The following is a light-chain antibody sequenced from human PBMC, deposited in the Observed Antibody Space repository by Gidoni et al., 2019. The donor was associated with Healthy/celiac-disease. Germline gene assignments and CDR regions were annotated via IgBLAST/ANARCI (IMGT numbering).Light chain of an antibody. Sequence: DIQMTHSPSSLSASVGDRVTITCRASQSISSYLNWYQQKPGKAPKLLIYAASSLQSGVPSRFSGSGSGTDCTLTIGSLQPEDFATYYCQQSYSTLTWTFGQGTKVEIK. CDR3: QQSYSTLTWT. V-gene: IGKV1-39*01. CDR2: AAS. CDR1: QSISSY. J-gene: IGKJ1*01.